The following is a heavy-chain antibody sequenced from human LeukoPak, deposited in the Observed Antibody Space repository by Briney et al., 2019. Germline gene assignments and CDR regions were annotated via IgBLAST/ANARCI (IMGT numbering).Heavy chain of an antibody. J-gene: IGHJ4*02. CDR1: GGSISSNTYY. CDR3: ARDYQGGYGDKTVDY. V-gene: IGHV4-39*07. D-gene: IGHD5-18*01. CDR2: IYYSGST. Sequence: PSETLSLTCTVSGGSISSNTYYWSWIRQPPGKGLEWIGSIYYSGSTYYNPSLKSRVTISVDTSKNQFSLKLSSVTAADTAVYYCARDYQGGYGDKTVDYWGQGTLVTVSS.